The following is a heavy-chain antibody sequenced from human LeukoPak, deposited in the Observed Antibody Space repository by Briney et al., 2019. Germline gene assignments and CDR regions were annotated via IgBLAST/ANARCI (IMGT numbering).Heavy chain of an antibody. V-gene: IGHV3-74*01. CDR3: ARGGSYGDY. D-gene: IGHD3-16*01. CDR2: VNPDGSST. Sequence: GGSLRLSCAASGFTFTRYWMHWVRQAPGKGLVWVSRVNPDGSSTTYGDSVKGRFTSSRDNAKNTLYLQMNSLRGEDTAVYYCARGGSYGDYWGQGILVTVSS. CDR1: GFTFTRYW. J-gene: IGHJ4*02.